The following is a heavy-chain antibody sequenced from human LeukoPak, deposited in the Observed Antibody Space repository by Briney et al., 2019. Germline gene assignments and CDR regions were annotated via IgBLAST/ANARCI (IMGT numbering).Heavy chain of an antibody. CDR2: ISSSSSYI. Sequence: PGGSLRLSCAASGFTFSSHTMNWVRQAPGKGLEWVSSISSSSSYIYYADSVKGRFTISRDNAKNSLHLRMNSLRAEDTAVYYCARNYDFWSGYFNSVDSWGQGTLVTVSS. CDR1: GFTFSSHT. J-gene: IGHJ5*01. CDR3: ARNYDFWSGYFNSVDS. D-gene: IGHD3-3*01. V-gene: IGHV3-21*01.